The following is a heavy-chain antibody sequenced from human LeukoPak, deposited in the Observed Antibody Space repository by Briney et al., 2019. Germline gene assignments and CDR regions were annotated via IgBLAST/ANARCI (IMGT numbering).Heavy chain of an antibody. J-gene: IGHJ3*02. CDR1: GGSISSYY. CDR2: TYYSGST. Sequence: SETLSLTCTVSGGSISSYYWSWIRQPPGKGLEWIGYTYYSGSTNYNPSLKSRVTISVDTSKNQFSLKLSSVTAADTAVYYCARAAYYYDSSGYYSAAFDIWGQGTMVTVSS. D-gene: IGHD3-22*01. V-gene: IGHV4-59*01. CDR3: ARAAYYYDSSGYYSAAFDI.